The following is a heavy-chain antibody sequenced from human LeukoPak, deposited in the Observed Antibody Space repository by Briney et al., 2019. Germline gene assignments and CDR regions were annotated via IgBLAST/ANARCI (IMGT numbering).Heavy chain of an antibody. CDR2: IYHSGST. Sequence: PSETLSLTCTVSGYSISSGYYWGWIRQPPGKGLEWIGSIYHSGSTYYNPSLKSRVTISVDTSKNQFSLKLSSVTAADTAVYYCARDPMRGYYDSSGDDAFDIWGQGTMVTVSS. D-gene: IGHD3-22*01. V-gene: IGHV4-38-2*02. CDR1: GYSISSGYY. J-gene: IGHJ3*02. CDR3: ARDPMRGYYDSSGDDAFDI.